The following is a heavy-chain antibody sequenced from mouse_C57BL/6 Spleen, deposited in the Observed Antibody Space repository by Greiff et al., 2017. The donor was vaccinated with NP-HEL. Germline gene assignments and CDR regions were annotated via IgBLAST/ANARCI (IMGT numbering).Heavy chain of an antibody. D-gene: IGHD1-1*01. CDR2: IHPNSGST. Sequence: QVQLQQSGAELVKPGASVKLSCKASGYTFTSYWMHWVKQRPGQGLEWIGMIHPNSGSTNYNEKSKSKATLTVDKSSSTAYMQLSSLTSEDSAVYYCARSPCSSYGYFDVWGTGTTVTVSS. J-gene: IGHJ1*03. CDR3: ARSPCSSYGYFDV. V-gene: IGHV1-64*01. CDR1: GYTFTSYW.